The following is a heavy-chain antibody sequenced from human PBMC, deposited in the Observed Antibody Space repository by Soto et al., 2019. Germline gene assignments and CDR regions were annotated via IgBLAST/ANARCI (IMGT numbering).Heavy chain of an antibody. J-gene: IGHJ4*02. Sequence: EVQLLESGGGLVQPGGSLRLSCAASGFTFSSYAMSWVRQAPGKGLEWVSAISGSGGSTYYADSVKGRFTISRDNSKNTLYLQMNSPRAEDTAVYYCAKDSLWFGELSGYWGQGTLVTVSS. V-gene: IGHV3-23*01. CDR2: ISGSGGST. CDR1: GFTFSSYA. CDR3: AKDSLWFGELSGY. D-gene: IGHD3-10*01.